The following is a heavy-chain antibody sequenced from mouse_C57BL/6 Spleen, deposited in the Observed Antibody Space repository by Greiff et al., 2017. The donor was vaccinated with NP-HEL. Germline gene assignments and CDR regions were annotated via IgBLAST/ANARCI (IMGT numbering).Heavy chain of an antibody. J-gene: IGHJ1*03. V-gene: IGHV1-82*01. CDR1: GYAFSSSW. CDR2: IYPGDGDT. CDR3: ATSITTGNWYFDV. Sequence: VQLQQSGPELVKPGASVKISCKASGYAFSSSWMNWVKQRPGKGLEWIGRIYPGDGDTKYNGKFKGKATLTADKSSSTASMQLSSLTSEDSAVYFCATSITTGNWYFDVWGTGTTVTVSS. D-gene: IGHD1-2*01.